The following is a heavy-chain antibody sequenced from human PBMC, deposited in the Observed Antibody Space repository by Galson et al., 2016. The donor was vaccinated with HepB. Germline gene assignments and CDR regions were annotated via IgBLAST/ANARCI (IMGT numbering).Heavy chain of an antibody. CDR3: ARQVPAARGDWFDP. CDR2: INHSGDT. Sequence: ETLSLTCVVYGGAFSGYYWTWIRQPPGKGLEWIGEINHSGDTNYNPSLKSRVSMSVDTSLNQISLMLTSVTAADTAVYYCARQVPAARGDWFDPWGQGTLVTVFS. J-gene: IGHJ5*02. D-gene: IGHD2-2*01. CDR1: GGAFSGYY. V-gene: IGHV4-34*01.